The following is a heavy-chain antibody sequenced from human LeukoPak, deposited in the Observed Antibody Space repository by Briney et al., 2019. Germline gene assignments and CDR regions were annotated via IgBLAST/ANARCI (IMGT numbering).Heavy chain of an antibody. D-gene: IGHD6-6*01. J-gene: IGHJ3*02. Sequence: ASVTVSCTASGYTFTSYYMHWVRQAPGQGLEWMGIINPSGGSTSYAQKFQGRVTMTRDTSTSTVYMELSSLRSEDTAVYYCARDREQLVPQWAFDIWGQGTMVTVSS. V-gene: IGHV1-46*01. CDR2: INPSGGST. CDR1: GYTFTSYY. CDR3: ARDREQLVPQWAFDI.